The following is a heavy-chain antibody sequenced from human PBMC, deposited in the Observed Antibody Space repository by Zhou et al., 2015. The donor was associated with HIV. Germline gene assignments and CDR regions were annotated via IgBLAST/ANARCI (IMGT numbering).Heavy chain of an antibody. V-gene: IGHV3-48*02. CDR3: ARRRFEGSLSLDT. CDR1: GFSFSVYT. J-gene: IGHJ5*01. CDR2: ISSSSATI. D-gene: IGHD3-10*01. Sequence: DVQLGGVWGGALAKPGGESLRLSCEVSGFSFSVYTMNWVRQRPGKGLEWISYISSSSATIHYSESVRGRFNISRDNAKNSVYLQMDGLRDEDTAIYYCARRRFEGSLSLDTWGHGTMVTVSS.